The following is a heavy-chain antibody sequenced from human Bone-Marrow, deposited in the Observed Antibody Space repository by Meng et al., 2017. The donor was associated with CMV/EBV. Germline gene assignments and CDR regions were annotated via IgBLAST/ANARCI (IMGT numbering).Heavy chain of an antibody. CDR3: RATGTTRDAFDI. D-gene: IGHD1-7*01. J-gene: IGHJ3*02. V-gene: IGHV3-73*01. Sequence: GESLKISFAASGFTFSDSGVHWVRQASGRGLEWVGHIRSKGNSYAAAYAASVRGRFTVSRDDSKNTAYLQMNSLKTEDTAVYYCRATGTTRDAFDIWGQGTMVTVSS. CDR2: IRSKGNSYAA. CDR1: GFTFSDSG.